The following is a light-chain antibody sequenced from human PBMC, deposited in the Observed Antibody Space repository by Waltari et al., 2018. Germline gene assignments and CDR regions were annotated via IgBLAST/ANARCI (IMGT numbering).Light chain of an antibody. J-gene: IGLJ3*02. CDR1: SSDVGSYNF. Sequence: QSALTQPASVSGSPGQSITISCTGTSSDVGSYNFVSWYQQHPGKAPKLMIYEVTKRPSGVSNRFSGSKSGNTASLTISGLQAEDEADYYCSSHASSSTPMFGGGTKLTVL. V-gene: IGLV2-14*02. CDR2: EVT. CDR3: SSHASSSTPM.